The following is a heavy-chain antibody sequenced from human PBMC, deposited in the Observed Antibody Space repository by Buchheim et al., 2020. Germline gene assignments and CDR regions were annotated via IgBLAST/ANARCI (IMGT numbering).Heavy chain of an antibody. V-gene: IGHV3-30*18. D-gene: IGHD6-19*01. CDR3: AKEGGGYSSDFDY. CDR2: ITYDGSNK. J-gene: IGHJ4*02. Sequence: QVQLVESGGGVVQPGRSLRLSCAASGFTFSSYGMHWVRQAPGKGLEWVAVITYDGSNKYYADSVKGRFTISRDNSKNTLYLPMNSLRAGDTAVYYCAKEGGGYSSDFDYWGQGTL. CDR1: GFTFSSYG.